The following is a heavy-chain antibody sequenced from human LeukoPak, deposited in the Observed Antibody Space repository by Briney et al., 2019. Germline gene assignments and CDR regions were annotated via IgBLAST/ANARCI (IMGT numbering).Heavy chain of an antibody. CDR2: ISSSSSTI. D-gene: IGHD1-7*01. V-gene: IGHV3-48*01. CDR1: VFTFSSYS. CDR3: ARDHQLRRGDY. J-gene: IGHJ4*02. Sequence: GGSLRLSCAASVFTFSSYSMNWVRQAPGKGLEWVSYISSSSSTIYYADSVKGRFTISRDNAKNSLYLQMNSLRAEDTAVYYCARDHQLRRGDYWGQGTLVTVSS.